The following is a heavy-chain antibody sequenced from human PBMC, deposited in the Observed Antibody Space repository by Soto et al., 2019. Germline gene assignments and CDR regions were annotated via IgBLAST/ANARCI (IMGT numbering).Heavy chain of an antibody. CDR3: ARGSKPGIAAAGTVSFDP. CDR2: ISAYNGNT. J-gene: IGHJ5*02. V-gene: IGHV1-18*01. CDR1: GYTFNSYG. D-gene: IGHD6-13*01. Sequence: QVQLVQSGAEVKKPGASVKVSCKASGYTFNSYGITWVRQAPGQGLEWMGWISAYNGNTNYAQKLQGRVTVTTDTSTSTAYMELRSLRSDDTAVYYCARGSKPGIAAAGTVSFDPWGQGTLLTVSS.